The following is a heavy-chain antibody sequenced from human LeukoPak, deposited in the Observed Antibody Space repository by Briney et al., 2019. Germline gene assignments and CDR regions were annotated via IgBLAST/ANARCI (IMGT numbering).Heavy chain of an antibody. CDR1: GFTFSSYE. V-gene: IGHV3-48*03. CDR3: ARLFDNSGSDRDY. Sequence: PGGSLRLSCAASGFTFSSYEMNWVRQAPGKGLEWVSYISGSGSIIYYADSVKGRFTISRDNAKNSLYLQMNSLRAEDTAVYHCARLFDNSGSDRDYWGQGTLVTVSS. CDR2: ISGSGSII. J-gene: IGHJ4*02. D-gene: IGHD3-22*01.